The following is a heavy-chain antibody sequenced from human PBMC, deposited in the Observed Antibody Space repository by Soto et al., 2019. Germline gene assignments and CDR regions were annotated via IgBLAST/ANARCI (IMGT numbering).Heavy chain of an antibody. CDR1: VRSISSYY. J-gene: IGHJ4*02. V-gene: IGHV4-59*01. CDR3: ARAANLNCSHSSYYFDI. Sequence: KPSEPLSLTCTVSVRSISSYYWNLIRQSPRKGLEWIGDISYSETTNYNPSLKSRVTLSLDTSKSQFSLKLTSVTAADTAVYYCARAANLNCSHSSYYFDIWGQGTLVTVSS. CDR2: ISYSETT. D-gene: IGHD2-21*01.